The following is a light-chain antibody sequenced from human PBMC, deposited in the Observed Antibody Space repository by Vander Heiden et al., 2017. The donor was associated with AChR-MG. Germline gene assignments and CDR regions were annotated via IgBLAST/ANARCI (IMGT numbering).Light chain of an antibody. CDR3: QQYNNWHPYT. Sequence: EIAMTPSPATLFVSPGERATLSCRASQSASSHLAGYQQKPRQAPSLLIYGASTRAAGIPAWFSGSGSGTEFTLTISSLLSEDFSVYYCQQYNNWHPYTFGQGTKLEIK. CDR1: QSASSH. V-gene: IGKV3-15*01. CDR2: GAS. J-gene: IGKJ2*01.